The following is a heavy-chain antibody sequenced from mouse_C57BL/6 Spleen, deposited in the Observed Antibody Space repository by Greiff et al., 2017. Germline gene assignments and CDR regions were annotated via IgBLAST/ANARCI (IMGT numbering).Heavy chain of an antibody. D-gene: IGHD1-1*01. Sequence: EVHLVESGGDLVKPGGSLKLSCAASGFTFSSYGMSWVRQTPDKRLEWVATISSGGSYTYYPDSVKGRFTISRDNAKNTLYLQMSSLKSEDTAMYYCARGGATVVAKDWYFDVWGTGTTVTVSS. CDR3: ARGGATVVAKDWYFDV. CDR2: ISSGGSYT. J-gene: IGHJ1*03. V-gene: IGHV5-6*01. CDR1: GFTFSSYG.